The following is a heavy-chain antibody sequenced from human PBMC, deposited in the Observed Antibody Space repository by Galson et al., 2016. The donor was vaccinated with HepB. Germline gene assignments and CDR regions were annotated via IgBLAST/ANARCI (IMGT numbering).Heavy chain of an antibody. CDR3: AKRIEYCPPVGCSVDY. J-gene: IGHJ4*02. V-gene: IGHV3-30*18. Sequence: SLRLSCAASGFTFSSYSMSWVRQAPGSGLEWVAADSMDGRRKFYADSVKGRFTISRDNSNNMLFLQMGSLRADDTAVYYCAKRIEYCPPVGCSVDYGGQGPLVFVSS. D-gene: IGHD2/OR15-2a*01. CDR2: DSMDGRRK. CDR1: GFTFSSYS.